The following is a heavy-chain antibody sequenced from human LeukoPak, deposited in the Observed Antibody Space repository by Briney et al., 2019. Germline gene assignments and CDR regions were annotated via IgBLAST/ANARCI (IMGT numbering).Heavy chain of an antibody. V-gene: IGHV3-23*01. CDR1: GFTFTNYA. Sequence: PGGSLRLSCAASGFTFTNYAMSWVRQAPGKGLEWVSAFSGSGGNTYYADSVKGRFTISRDNSKNTLYLQMNSLRGDDTAVYYCARGSGYSYAFTGRERTKSRLDYWGQGTLVTVSS. D-gene: IGHD5-18*01. J-gene: IGHJ4*02. CDR2: FSGSGGNT. CDR3: ARGSGYSYAFTGRERTKSRLDY.